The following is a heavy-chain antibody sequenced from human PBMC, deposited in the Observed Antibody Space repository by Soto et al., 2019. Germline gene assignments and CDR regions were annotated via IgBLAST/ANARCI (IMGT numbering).Heavy chain of an antibody. V-gene: IGHV1-2*04. Sequence: ASVKVSCKASGYTFTGYYMHWVRQAPGQGLEWMGWINPNSGGTNYAQKFQGWVTMTRDTSISTAYMELSRLRSDDTAVYYCARSRLVVAATGFDYWGQGTLVTVSS. D-gene: IGHD2-15*01. CDR2: INPNSGGT. CDR1: GYTFTGYY. J-gene: IGHJ4*02. CDR3: ARSRLVVAATGFDY.